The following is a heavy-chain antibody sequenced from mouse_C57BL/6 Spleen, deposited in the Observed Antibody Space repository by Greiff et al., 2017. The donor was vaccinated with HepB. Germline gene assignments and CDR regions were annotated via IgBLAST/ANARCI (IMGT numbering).Heavy chain of an antibody. J-gene: IGHJ2*01. Sequence: EVKLMESGGDLVKPGGSLKLSCAASGFTFSSYGMSWVRQTPDKRLEWVATISSGGSYTYYPDSVKGRFTISRDNAKNTLYLQMSSLKSEDTAMYYCASELGDYWGRGTTLADYS. CDR2: ISSGGSYT. CDR1: GFTFSSYG. CDR3: ASELGDY. D-gene: IGHD4-1*01. V-gene: IGHV5-6*01.